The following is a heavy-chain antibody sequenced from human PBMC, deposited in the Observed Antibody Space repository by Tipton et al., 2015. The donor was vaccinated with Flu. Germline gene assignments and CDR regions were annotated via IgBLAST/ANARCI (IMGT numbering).Heavy chain of an antibody. Sequence: SLRLSCAASGFTFSNYWIHWVRQAPGKGLQWVSKIDIHSRSIDYADSVRGRFTISRDSAKRSVYLQMNSLRVEDTAVYYCARDPFLGTGDAFDVWGRGTMVTVSS. CDR3: ARDPFLGTGDAFDV. V-gene: IGHV3-48*04. J-gene: IGHJ3*01. CDR2: IDIHSRSI. CDR1: GFTFSNYW. D-gene: IGHD2/OR15-2a*01.